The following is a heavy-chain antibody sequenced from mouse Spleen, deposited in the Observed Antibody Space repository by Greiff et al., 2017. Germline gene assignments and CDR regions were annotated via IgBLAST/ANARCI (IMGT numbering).Heavy chain of an antibody. D-gene: IGHD2-1*01. J-gene: IGHJ2*01. V-gene: IGHV1S41*01. CDR2: IAPGSGST. CDR1: GYTFTSYW. CDR3: TRRGNGNYDYFDY. Sequence: DLVKPGASVKLSCKASGYTFTSYWIKWKKQRPGQGLEWIGRIAPGSGSTYYNEMFKGKATLTADTSSSTAYIQLSSLTSEDSAVYYCTRRGNGNYDYFDYWGQGTTLTVSS.